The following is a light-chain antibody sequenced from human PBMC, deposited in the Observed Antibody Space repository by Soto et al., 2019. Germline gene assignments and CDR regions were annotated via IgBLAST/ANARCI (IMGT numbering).Light chain of an antibody. J-gene: IGKJ1*01. CDR1: QSVSSSY. V-gene: IGKV3-20*01. CDR2: GAS. Sequence: ILLTQSPCTLSLSPGERATLSCRASQSVSSSYLAWYQQKPGQAPRLLIYGASSRATGIPDRFSGSGSGTDFTLTISRLEPEDFAVHYCQQYGSSPPWTFGQGTKVDIK. CDR3: QQYGSSPPWT.